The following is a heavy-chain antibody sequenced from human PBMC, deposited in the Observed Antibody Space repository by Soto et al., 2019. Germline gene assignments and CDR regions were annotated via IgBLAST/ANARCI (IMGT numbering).Heavy chain of an antibody. J-gene: IGHJ6*03. Sequence: EVQLVESGGGLVQPGGSLRLSCAASGFTVSSNYMSWVRQAPGKGLEWVSVIYSGGSTYYADSVKGRFTISRDNSKNTLYLQMNSLRAEDTAVYYCARDRVSPGVISDYYYMDVWGKGTTVTVSS. CDR1: GFTVSSNY. CDR3: ARDRVSPGVISDYYYMDV. D-gene: IGHD3-10*01. CDR2: IYSGGST. V-gene: IGHV3-66*01.